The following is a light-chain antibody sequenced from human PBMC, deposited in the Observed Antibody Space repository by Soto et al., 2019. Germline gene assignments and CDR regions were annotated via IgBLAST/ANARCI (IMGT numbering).Light chain of an antibody. CDR3: QQSNSYSSWT. CDR2: KEC. J-gene: IGKJ1*01. CDR1: QGMSSC. V-gene: IGKV1-5*03. Sequence: DIQMTQSPSTLSASVGDRGTITRRASQGMSSCLAWYQQKPGKAPKLLIYKECTLEGGVPSRFSGSGSWTECTLTISSLQPDDFSNDYCQQSNSYSSWTFGQGTKVEIK.